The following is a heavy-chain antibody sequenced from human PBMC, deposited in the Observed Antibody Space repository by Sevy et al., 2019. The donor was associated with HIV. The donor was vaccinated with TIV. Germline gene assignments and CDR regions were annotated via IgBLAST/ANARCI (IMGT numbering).Heavy chain of an antibody. V-gene: IGHV3-21*01. J-gene: IGHJ5*02. Sequence: GGSLRLSCAASGFTFSSNTMNWLRQAPGKGLEWVSSISSRSTYIFYADSVKGRFTISRDNSKKPLFLQMNSLRVEDTAVYYCARGDKDGWFDPWGQGTPVTAPQ. CDR3: ARGDKDGWFDP. D-gene: IGHD3-9*01. CDR1: GFTFSSNT. CDR2: ISSRSTYI.